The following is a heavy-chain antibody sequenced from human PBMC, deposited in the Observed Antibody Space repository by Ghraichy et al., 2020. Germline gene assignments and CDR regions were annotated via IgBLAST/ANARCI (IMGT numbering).Heavy chain of an antibody. CDR2: VRDRANSYTT. CDR1: GFTFSDHY. J-gene: IGHJ4*02. Sequence: SLNISCVGSGFTFSDHYMDWVRQAPGKGLEWVGRVRDRANSYTTEYAASVRGRFTVSRDDSKNSLFLQMIGLKTEDTAVYFCARRGIRGGGFDFRGQGTLVTVSS. V-gene: IGHV3-72*01. D-gene: IGHD3-10*01. CDR3: ARRGIRGGGFDF.